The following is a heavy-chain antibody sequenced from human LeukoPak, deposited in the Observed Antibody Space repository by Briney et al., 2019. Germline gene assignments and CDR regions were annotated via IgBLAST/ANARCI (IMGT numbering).Heavy chain of an antibody. CDR2: IYTSGST. CDR1: GGSFSGYY. D-gene: IGHD5-12*01. CDR3: ARGATMIRFDP. V-gene: IGHV4-59*10. J-gene: IGHJ5*02. Sequence: PSETLSLTCAVYGGSFSGYYWSWIRQPAGKGLEWIGRIYTSGSTNYNPSLKSRVTMSVDTSKNQFSLKLSSVTAADTAVYYCARGATMIRFDPWGQGTLVTVSS.